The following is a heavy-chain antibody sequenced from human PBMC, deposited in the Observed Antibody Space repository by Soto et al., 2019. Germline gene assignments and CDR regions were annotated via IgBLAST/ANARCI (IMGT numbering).Heavy chain of an antibody. Sequence: QVQLVQSGAEVKKPGSSVKVSCKASGGTFSSYAISWVQQAPGQGLEWMGGIIPIFGTANYAQKFQGRVTITADESTSTAYMELSSLRSEDTAVYYCARDLVAVAGTGYYYGMDVWGQGTTVTVSS. J-gene: IGHJ6*02. CDR2: IIPIFGTA. CDR1: GGTFSSYA. CDR3: ARDLVAVAGTGYYYGMDV. D-gene: IGHD6-19*01. V-gene: IGHV1-69*01.